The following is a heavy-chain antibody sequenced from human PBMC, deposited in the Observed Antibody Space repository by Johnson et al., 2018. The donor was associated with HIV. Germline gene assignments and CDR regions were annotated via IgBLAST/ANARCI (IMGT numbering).Heavy chain of an antibody. CDR2: INSDGSST. CDR1: GFTFSSYW. V-gene: IGHV3-74*01. D-gene: IGHD5-18*01. J-gene: IGHJ3*02. Sequence: VQLVESGGGLVQSGGSLRLSCAASGFTFSSYWMHWVRQVPGKGLVWVSRINSDGSSTRYADSVKGRFTISRDNAKNTLYLQMNSLRAEDTAVYYCARERDTDMAGDAFDIWGQGTMVTVSS. CDR3: ARERDTDMAGDAFDI.